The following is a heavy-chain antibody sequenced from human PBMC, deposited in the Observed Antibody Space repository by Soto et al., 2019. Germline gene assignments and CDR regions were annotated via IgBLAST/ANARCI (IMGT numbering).Heavy chain of an antibody. Sequence: SETLSLTCTVSGGSISSGGYYWSWIRQHPGKGLEWIGYIYYSGSTYYNPSLKSRVTISVDTSKNQFSLKLSSVTAANTAVYYCARDPGDYGDYVFPEVWGQGTTVTVSS. CDR3: ARDPGDYGDYVFPEV. CDR2: IYYSGST. V-gene: IGHV4-31*03. D-gene: IGHD4-17*01. CDR1: GGSISSGGYY. J-gene: IGHJ6*02.